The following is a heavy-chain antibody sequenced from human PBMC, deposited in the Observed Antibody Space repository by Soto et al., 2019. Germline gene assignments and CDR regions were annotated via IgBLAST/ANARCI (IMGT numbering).Heavy chain of an antibody. CDR1: GFFISSGNY. CDR2: IFHGGST. J-gene: IGHJ3*01. V-gene: IGHV4-38-2*01. Sequence: SETLSLTCAVSGFFISSGNYWSWIRKPPGKGLEWIGSIFHGGSTYYNPSLKSRVTISVDMSKNQFSLKLNSVTAADTAVYYCARARWYDAFDVWGQGTVVTVSS. D-gene: IGHD2-15*01. CDR3: ARARWYDAFDV.